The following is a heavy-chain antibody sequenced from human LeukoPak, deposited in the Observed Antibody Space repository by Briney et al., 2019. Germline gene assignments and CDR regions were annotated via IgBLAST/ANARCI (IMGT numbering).Heavy chain of an antibody. CDR2: IYYSGST. Sequence: SETLSLTCTVSGGSISSSSYYWGWIRQPPGKGLEWIGSIYYSGSTYYNPSLKSRVTISVDRSKNQFSLKLSSVTAADTAVYYCARGYQLLYNVDYWGQGTLVTVSS. V-gene: IGHV4-39*07. CDR1: GGSISSSSYY. D-gene: IGHD2-2*02. CDR3: ARGYQLLYNVDY. J-gene: IGHJ4*02.